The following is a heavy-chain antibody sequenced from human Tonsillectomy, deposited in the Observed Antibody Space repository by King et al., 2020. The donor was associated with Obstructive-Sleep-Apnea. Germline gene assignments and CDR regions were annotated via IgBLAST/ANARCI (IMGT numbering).Heavy chain of an antibody. D-gene: IGHD5-18*01. J-gene: IGHJ4*02. CDR2: ISSGSRYT. CDR3: ARARLGYSYGSVDY. CDR1: GFTFSDYY. V-gene: IGHV3-11*06. Sequence: VQLVESGGGLVKPGGSLRLSCAASGFTFSDYYMSWIRQAPGSGLEWVSYISSGSRYTDYADSVKGRFTISRDNAKNSLYLQMNSLRAEDTAIYHCARARLGYSYGSVDYWGQGTLVTVSS.